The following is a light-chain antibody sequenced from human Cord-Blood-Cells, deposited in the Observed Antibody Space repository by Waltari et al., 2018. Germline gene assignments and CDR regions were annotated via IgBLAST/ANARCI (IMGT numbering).Light chain of an antibody. Sequence: QAVLTQPSSLSASPGASASLTCTLRSGINVGTYRIYWYQQKPGSPPQYLLRYKSDSDKQQGAGGPSRFSGSKDASASAGILLISGLQSEDEADYYCMIWHSSAWVFGGGTKLTVL. CDR3: MIWHSSAWV. CDR2: YKSDSDK. J-gene: IGLJ3*02. V-gene: IGLV5-45*02. CDR1: SGINVGTYR.